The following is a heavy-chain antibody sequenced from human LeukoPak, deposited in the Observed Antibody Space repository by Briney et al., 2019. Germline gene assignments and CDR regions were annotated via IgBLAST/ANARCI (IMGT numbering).Heavy chain of an antibody. CDR3: ARDRPYSSGWLGYFDY. J-gene: IGHJ4*02. CDR2: TSSSSDKI. V-gene: IGHV3-48*01. CDR1: GFTFSSYG. D-gene: IGHD6-19*01. Sequence: GGSLRLSCAASGFTFSSYGMNWVRQAPGKGPEWASYTSSSSDKIYYADSVKGRFTISRDNSKNTLYLQVNSLRAEDTAVYYCARDRPYSSGWLGYFDYWGQGTLVTVSS.